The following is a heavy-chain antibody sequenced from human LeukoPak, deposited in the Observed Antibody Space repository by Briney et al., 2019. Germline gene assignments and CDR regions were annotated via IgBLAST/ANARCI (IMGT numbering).Heavy chain of an antibody. Sequence: PSETLSLTCAVYGGSFSGYYWSWIRQPPGKGLEWIGEINHSGSTNYNPSLKSRVTISVDTSKNQFSLKLSSVTAADTAVYYCARDGDYEYFQHWGQGTLVTVSS. CDR3: ARDGDYEYFQH. V-gene: IGHV4-34*01. CDR1: GGSFSGYY. CDR2: INHSGST. J-gene: IGHJ1*01. D-gene: IGHD4-17*01.